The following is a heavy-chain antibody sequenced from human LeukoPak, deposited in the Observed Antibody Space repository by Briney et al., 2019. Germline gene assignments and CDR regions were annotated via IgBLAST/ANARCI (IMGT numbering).Heavy chain of an antibody. D-gene: IGHD2-2*01. CDR1: GGSFSDYY. J-gene: IGHJ4*02. CDR3: ARAVLLGYCSSTSCPRTEDY. Sequence: SETLSLTCAVYGGSFSDYYWSWIRQPPGKGLEWIGEINHSGSTNYNPSLKSRVTISVDTSKNQFSLKLSSITAADTAVYYCARAVLLGYCSSTSCPRTEDYWGQGTLATVSS. CDR2: INHSGST. V-gene: IGHV4-34*01.